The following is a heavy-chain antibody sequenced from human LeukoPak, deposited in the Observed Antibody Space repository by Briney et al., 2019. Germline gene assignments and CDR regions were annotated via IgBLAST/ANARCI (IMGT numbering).Heavy chain of an antibody. V-gene: IGHV3-23*01. J-gene: IGHJ6*03. CDR1: GFTFISYA. CDR2: VSGSGAGT. Sequence: GGSLRLSCAASGFTFISYAMSWVRQAPGKGLEWVSAVSGSGAGTYYADSVQGRFTISRDNSKNTVYLQMTSLRADDTAIYYCARDGRYAVDYHYYMDVWGKGTTVTVSS. CDR3: ARDGRYAVDYHYYMDV. D-gene: IGHD2-8*01.